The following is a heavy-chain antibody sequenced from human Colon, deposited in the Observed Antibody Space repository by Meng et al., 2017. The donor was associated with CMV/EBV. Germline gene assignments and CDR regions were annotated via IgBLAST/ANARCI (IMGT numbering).Heavy chain of an antibody. CDR1: GFNFSSHW. V-gene: IGHV3-74*01. CDR3: AKDLIGSSWYQYGFDY. J-gene: IGHJ4*02. D-gene: IGHD6-13*01. CDR2: INSDGRSI. Sequence: GESLKISCAGSGFNFSSHWMHWVRQAPGKGLVWVSRINSDGRSIFYADSVKGRFTISRDNAKKTLFLQMHSLRVDDTAVYYCAKDLIGSSWYQYGFDYWGQGTLVTVSS.